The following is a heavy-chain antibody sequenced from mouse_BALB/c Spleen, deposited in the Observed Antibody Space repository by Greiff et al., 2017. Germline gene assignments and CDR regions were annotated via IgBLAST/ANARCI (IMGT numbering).Heavy chain of an antibody. CDR3: TRDNWDVGYAMDY. CDR2: IYPGSGST. Sequence: LQQPGSELVRPGASVKLSCKASGYTFTSYWMHWVKQRPGQGLEWIGNIYPGSGSTNYDEKFKSKATLTVDTSSSTAYMQLSSLTSEDSAVYYCTRDNWDVGYAMDYWGQGTSVTVSS. J-gene: IGHJ4*01. D-gene: IGHD4-1*01. V-gene: IGHV1S22*01. CDR1: GYTFTSYW.